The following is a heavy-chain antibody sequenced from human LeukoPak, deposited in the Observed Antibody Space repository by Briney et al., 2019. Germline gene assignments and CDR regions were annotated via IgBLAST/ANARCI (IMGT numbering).Heavy chain of an antibody. J-gene: IGHJ3*02. CDR1: GGSISSYY. Sequence: SETLSLTCTVSGGSISSYYWSWIRQPAGKGLEWIGRIYSSGSTSYNPSLKSRVTMSVDTSKNQFSLKVTSVTAADTAVYYCARASYDFWSGYPNDAFDIWGQGTMVTVSS. CDR2: IYSSGST. D-gene: IGHD3-3*01. V-gene: IGHV4-4*07. CDR3: ARASYDFWSGYPNDAFDI.